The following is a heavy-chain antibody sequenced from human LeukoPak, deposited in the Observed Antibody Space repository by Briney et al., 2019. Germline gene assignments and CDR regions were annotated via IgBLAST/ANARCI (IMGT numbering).Heavy chain of an antibody. CDR1: GFTFSSYG. Sequence: PGGSLRLSCAASGFTFSSYGMNWVRQTPGQGLEWVSSITSGSSHIYYADSVKGRFTISRDNAKSSLYLQMNSLRAEDTAVYYCARDPYSGSYGADYYYYMDVWGKGTTVTISS. D-gene: IGHD1-26*01. CDR2: ITSGSSHI. CDR3: ARDPYSGSYGADYYYYMDV. J-gene: IGHJ6*03. V-gene: IGHV3-21*01.